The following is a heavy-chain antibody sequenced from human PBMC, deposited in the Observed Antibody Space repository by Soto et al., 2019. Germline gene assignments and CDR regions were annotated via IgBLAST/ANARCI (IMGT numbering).Heavy chain of an antibody. Sequence: PGESLKISCKGSGYSFTSYWIGWVRQMPGKGLEWMGIIYPGDSDTRYSPSFQGQVSISADKSISTAYLQWSSLKASDTAVYYCARALIQLWPHYYYGMDVWGQGTTVTVSS. CDR1: GYSFTSYW. J-gene: IGHJ6*02. V-gene: IGHV5-51*01. D-gene: IGHD5-18*01. CDR2: IYPGDSDT. CDR3: ARALIQLWPHYYYGMDV.